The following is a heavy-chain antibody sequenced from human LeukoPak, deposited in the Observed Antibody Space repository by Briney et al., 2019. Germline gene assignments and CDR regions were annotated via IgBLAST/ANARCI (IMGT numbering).Heavy chain of an antibody. J-gene: IGHJ4*02. CDR2: IYYSGGT. CDR3: ARGSYFDWLFTFDS. D-gene: IGHD3-9*01. CDR1: DDSVSSRSYY. V-gene: IGHV4-61*01. Sequence: SETLSLPCTVSDDSVSSRSYYWSWIRQPPGKGLEWIGYIYYSGGTSYNPSLKSRVTISVDTSKNQFSLKLSSVTAADTAVYYCARGSYFDWLFTFDSWGQGTLVTVSS.